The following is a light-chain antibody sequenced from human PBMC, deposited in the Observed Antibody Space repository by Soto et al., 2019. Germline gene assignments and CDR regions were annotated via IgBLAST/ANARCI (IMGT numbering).Light chain of an antibody. V-gene: IGLV2-14*01. CDR2: EVN. Sequence: QSALTQPASVSGSPGQSITISCTGTSSDVGGYNYVSWYQQHPGKAPRLMIYEVNNRPSGVSNRFSGSKSGNTASLTISGVQAEDEAEYYCSSYTSSTTVVFGGGTKLTVL. J-gene: IGLJ2*01. CDR3: SSYTSSTTVV. CDR1: SSDVGGYNY.